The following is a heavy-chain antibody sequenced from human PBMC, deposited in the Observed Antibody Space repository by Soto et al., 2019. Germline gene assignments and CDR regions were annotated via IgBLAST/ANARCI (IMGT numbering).Heavy chain of an antibody. D-gene: IGHD4-17*01. CDR3: ARRTTVTTGGFDY. J-gene: IGHJ4*02. Sequence: SETLSLTCAFYVVSFSGYYWSCIRQPPGKGLEWIGEINHSGSTNYNPSLKSRVTISVDTSKNQFSLKLSSVTAADTAVYYCARRTTVTTGGFDYWAQGTLVTV. CDR2: INHSGST. V-gene: IGHV4-34*01. CDR1: VVSFSGYY.